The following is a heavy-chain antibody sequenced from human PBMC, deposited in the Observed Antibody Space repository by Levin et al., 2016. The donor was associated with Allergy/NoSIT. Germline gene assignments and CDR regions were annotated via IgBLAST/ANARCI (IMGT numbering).Heavy chain of an antibody. Sequence: SETLSLTCTVSGGSISSYYWSWIRQPPGKGLEWIGYIYYSGSTNYNPSLKSRVTISVDTSKNQFSLKLSSVTAADTAVYYCAIQRHDFSNPGYWGQGTLVTVSS. CDR1: GGSISSYY. CDR3: AIQRHDFSNPGY. V-gene: IGHV4-59*08. D-gene: IGHD3-3*02. J-gene: IGHJ4*02. CDR2: IYYSGST.